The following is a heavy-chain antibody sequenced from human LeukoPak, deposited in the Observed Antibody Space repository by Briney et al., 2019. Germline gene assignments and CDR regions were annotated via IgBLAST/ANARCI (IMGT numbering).Heavy chain of an antibody. V-gene: IGHV3-23*01. Sequence: GGSLRLSCAASGFTFSNYDMSWVRQAPGNGLEWVSSISDSGGSTYYADSVKGRFTISRDNSKNTLYLQMTNLRAADTAVYYCAKDLSRAVAADWFDPWDQGSLVTVSS. CDR1: GFTFSNYD. CDR3: AKDLSRAVAADWFDP. D-gene: IGHD6-19*01. J-gene: IGHJ5*02. CDR2: ISDSGGST.